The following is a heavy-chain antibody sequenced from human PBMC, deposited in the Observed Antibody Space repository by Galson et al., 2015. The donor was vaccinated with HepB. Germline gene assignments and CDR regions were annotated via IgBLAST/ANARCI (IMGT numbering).Heavy chain of an antibody. CDR3: ARDIRVPDP. J-gene: IGHJ5*02. CDR1: GGSMTSSSYY. CDR2: TYYSGIT. V-gene: IGHV4-39*07. Sequence: SETLSLTCTVSGGSMTSSSYYWGWIRQPPGKGLEWIGSTYYSGITYYNPSFDSRITISVDTSKNQFYLKLRSVTAADTAVYFCARDIRVPDPWGQGTLVTVSS. D-gene: IGHD3-3*02.